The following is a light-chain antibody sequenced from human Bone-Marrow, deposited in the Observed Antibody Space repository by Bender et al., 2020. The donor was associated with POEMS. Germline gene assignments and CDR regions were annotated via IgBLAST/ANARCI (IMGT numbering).Light chain of an antibody. CDR1: SSNIGAHA. J-gene: IGLJ3*02. CDR2: SSH. V-gene: IGLV1-44*01. CDR3: AVWDDRLNGWV. Sequence: GTPGQRVTISCSGGSSNIGAHAVNWYQHLPGTAPKLLIYSSHRRPSEVPDRFSGSRSGTSAFLAISGLQSEDEADYYCAVWDDRLNGWVFSGGTKVTVL.